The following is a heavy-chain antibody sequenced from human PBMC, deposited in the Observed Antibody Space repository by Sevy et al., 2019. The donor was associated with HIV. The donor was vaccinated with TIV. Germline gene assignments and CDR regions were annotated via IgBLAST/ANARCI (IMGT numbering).Heavy chain of an antibody. CDR1: GFTPSTYG. CDR3: ARDPRMYGDYLLAYFDS. D-gene: IGHD2-8*01. V-gene: IGHV3-33*01. J-gene: IGHJ4*02. CDR2: IGYDGSNK. Sequence: GGSLRLSCAASGFTPSTYGMHRVRQAPRKGLEWVAVIGYDGSNKYYADSVKGRFTISRDNSKNTLFLQMDSLRAEDTAVYYCARDPRMYGDYLLAYFDSWGQGTLVTVSS.